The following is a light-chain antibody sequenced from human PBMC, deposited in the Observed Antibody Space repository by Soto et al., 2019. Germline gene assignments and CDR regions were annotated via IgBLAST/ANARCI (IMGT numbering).Light chain of an antibody. V-gene: IGKV1-12*01. CDR2: AAS. Sequence: DIQMTQSPSSVSASVVDRVTITCLARQGISSWLAWYQQKPGKAPKLLIYAASGLQSGVPSRFSGSGSGTDFTLTISSLQPEDFATYYCQQSYSTPPLTFGGGTKVDIK. J-gene: IGKJ4*01. CDR1: QGISSW. CDR3: QQSYSTPPLT.